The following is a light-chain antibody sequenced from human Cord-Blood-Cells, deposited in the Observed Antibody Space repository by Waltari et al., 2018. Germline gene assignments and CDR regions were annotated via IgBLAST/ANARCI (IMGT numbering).Light chain of an antibody. CDR2: DVS. CDR3: SSYTSSSNWV. Sequence: QSALTQPASVSGSPGQSITISCTGTSSDGGGYNYVSWYQQHPGKAPKLMIYDVSNRPSGVSNRFSGSKSGNTASLTISGLQAEDEADYYCSSYTSSSNWVFGGGTKLTVL. V-gene: IGLV2-14*01. CDR1: SSDGGGYNY. J-gene: IGLJ3*02.